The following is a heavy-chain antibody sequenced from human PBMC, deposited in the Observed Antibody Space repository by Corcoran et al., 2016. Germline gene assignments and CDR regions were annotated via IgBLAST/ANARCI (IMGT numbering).Heavy chain of an antibody. J-gene: IGHJ6*02. CDR3: ARRIVGTSIGGYYYGMDV. CDR2: IIPMFGTT. CDR1: GGSFSSNG. D-gene: IGHD3-22*01. Sequence: QVQLVQSGAEVKKPGSSVKVSCKASGGSFSSNGISWVRQAPGQGLEWMGGIIPMFGTTKYAQKFQGRVTISADEPTSTAYMELSSLRSEDTAVYYCARRIVGTSIGGYYYGMDVWGQGTTVTVSS. V-gene: IGHV1-69*01.